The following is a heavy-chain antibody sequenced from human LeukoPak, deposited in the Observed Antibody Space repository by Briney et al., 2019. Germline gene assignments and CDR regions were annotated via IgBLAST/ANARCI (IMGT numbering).Heavy chain of an antibody. D-gene: IGHD2-2*01. CDR2: IYYSGST. Sequence: SETLSLTCTVSGGSIGSYYWSWIRQPPGKGLEWIGYIYYSGSTNYNPSLKSRVTISVDTSKNQFSLKLSSVTAADTAVYYCARGGSTSVPYYYYYYYMDVWGKGTTVTVSS. V-gene: IGHV4-59*01. J-gene: IGHJ6*03. CDR1: GGSIGSYY. CDR3: ARGGSTSVPYYYYYYYMDV.